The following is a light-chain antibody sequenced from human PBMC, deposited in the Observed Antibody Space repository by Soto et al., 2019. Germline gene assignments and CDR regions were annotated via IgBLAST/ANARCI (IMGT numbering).Light chain of an antibody. J-gene: IGKJ4*01. Sequence: DIQMTQSPSSLSASVGDRVTITCRASQSISTYLHWYQQKPGKAPNLLIYAASTLQSGVPSRFSGSGSGTDLTLTNSSLQPEDFATYFCQHGYSTPLTFGAGTKVDIK. V-gene: IGKV1-39*01. CDR3: QHGYSTPLT. CDR1: QSISTY. CDR2: AAS.